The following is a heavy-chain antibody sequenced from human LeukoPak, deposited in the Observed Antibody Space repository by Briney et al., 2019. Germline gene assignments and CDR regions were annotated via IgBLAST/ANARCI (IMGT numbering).Heavy chain of an antibody. CDR1: GYFISSGYY. CDR3: AREAKQQLVHSWFDP. Sequence: SETLSLTCTVSGYFISSGYYWGWIRQPPGKGLEWIGSIYHSGSTYYNPSLKSRVTISVDTSKNQFSLKLSSVTAADTAVYYCAREAKQQLVHSWFDPWGQGTLVTVSS. V-gene: IGHV4-38-2*02. J-gene: IGHJ5*02. CDR2: IYHSGST. D-gene: IGHD6-13*01.